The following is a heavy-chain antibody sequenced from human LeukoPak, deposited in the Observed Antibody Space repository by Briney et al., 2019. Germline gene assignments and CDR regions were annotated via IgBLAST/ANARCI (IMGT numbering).Heavy chain of an antibody. CDR1: GYPFNTFG. D-gene: IGHD6-19*01. Sequence: ASVKVSCKASGYPFNTFGISWVRQAPGQGLEWMGWISAYNGDTNYAQKFQARLTLTTDTSRNTAYMELGRLRSDDTAVYYCARDRGSQAVGDLRTSDFWGQGTLVTVSS. CDR3: ARDRGSQAVGDLRTSDF. J-gene: IGHJ4*02. V-gene: IGHV1-18*01. CDR2: ISAYNGDT.